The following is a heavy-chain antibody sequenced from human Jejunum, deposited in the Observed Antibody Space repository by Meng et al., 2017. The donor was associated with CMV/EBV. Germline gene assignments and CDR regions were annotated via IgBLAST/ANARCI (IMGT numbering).Heavy chain of an antibody. CDR1: GFTFSSGI. J-gene: IGHJ6*02. CDR2: ISGRGGFT. V-gene: IGHV3-21*01. Sequence: AVSGFTFSSGIVNWVRQAPGKGLGWVSSISGRGGFTYYADSVKGRFTISRDSAENSLYLQMSSLRVEETAIYYCVRGSDFRYGMDVWGQGTAVTVSS. CDR3: VRGSDFRYGMDV. D-gene: IGHD3-3*01.